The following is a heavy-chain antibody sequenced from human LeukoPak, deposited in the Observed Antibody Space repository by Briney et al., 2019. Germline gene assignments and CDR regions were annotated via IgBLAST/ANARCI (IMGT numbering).Heavy chain of an antibody. J-gene: IGHJ5*02. Sequence: GRSLRLSCEASGFTFSNYGIHWVRQAPGKGLEWVTVVSNDGRTTYYADSVKGRFTISRDNSKNTLYLQMNSLRSEDTAIYYCAREGLGPTFSAWFDPWGQGTLVTVSS. D-gene: IGHD1-26*01. CDR3: AREGLGPTFSAWFDP. V-gene: IGHV3-30*03. CDR2: VSNDGRTT. CDR1: GFTFSNYG.